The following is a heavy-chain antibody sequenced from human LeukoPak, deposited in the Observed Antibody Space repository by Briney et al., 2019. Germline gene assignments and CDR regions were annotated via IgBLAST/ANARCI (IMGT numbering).Heavy chain of an antibody. CDR2: IYSGGST. J-gene: IGHJ4*02. V-gene: IGHV3-66*01. D-gene: IGHD1-26*01. CDR1: GFTVSSNY. CDR3: AREAEIVGATYFDY. Sequence: GSLRLSCAASGFTVSSNYMSWVRQAPGKGLEWVSVIYSGGSTYYADSVKGRFTISRDNSKNTLYLQMNSLRAEDTAVYYCAREAEIVGATYFDYWGQGTLVTVSS.